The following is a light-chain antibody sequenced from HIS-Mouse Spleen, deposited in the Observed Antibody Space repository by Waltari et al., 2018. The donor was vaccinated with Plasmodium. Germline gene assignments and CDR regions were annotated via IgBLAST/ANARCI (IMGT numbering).Light chain of an antibody. V-gene: IGLV2-14*03. J-gene: IGLJ2*01. CDR3: SSYTSSSTHGV. Sequence: QSALTQPASVSGSPGQSTTISCTGTSSDVGGYNYVSWYQQHPGKAHKLMIYDGSNRPAGVVDRFSGCNSGSTASVTIAGLQAEDEADYYCSSYTSSSTHGVFGGGTKLTVL. CDR1: SSDVGGYNY. CDR2: DGS.